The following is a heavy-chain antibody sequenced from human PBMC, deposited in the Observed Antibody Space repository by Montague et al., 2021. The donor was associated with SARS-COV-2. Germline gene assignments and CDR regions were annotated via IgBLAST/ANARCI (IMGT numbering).Heavy chain of an antibody. V-gene: IGHV6-1*01. D-gene: IGHD6-13*01. Sequence: GDSVSSNSATWNWIRQSPSRGLEWLGRTYYRSMWKSDYARSVKSRIAINPDTSKNQFSLQLSSVTPEDTALYYCVRGIEAAGSYDYWGQGTLVTVSS. J-gene: IGHJ4*02. CDR2: TYYRSMWKS. CDR1: GDSVSSNSAT. CDR3: VRGIEAAGSYDY.